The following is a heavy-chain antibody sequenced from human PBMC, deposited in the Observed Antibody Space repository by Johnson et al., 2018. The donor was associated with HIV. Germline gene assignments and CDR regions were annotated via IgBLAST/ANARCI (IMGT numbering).Heavy chain of an antibody. V-gene: IGHV3-66*03. CDR2: SGSGGST. J-gene: IGHJ3*02. CDR3: ANPPLWTGDQTAFDI. Sequence: VQLVESGGGLIQPGGYLRLSCAASGFTVSSNYMSWVRQAPGKGLEWVSAISGSGGSTYYADSVKGRFTISRDNSKNTLYLQMNSLRAEDTAVYYCANPPLWTGDQTAFDIWGQGTMVTVSS. D-gene: IGHD3/OR15-3a*01. CDR1: GFTVSSNY.